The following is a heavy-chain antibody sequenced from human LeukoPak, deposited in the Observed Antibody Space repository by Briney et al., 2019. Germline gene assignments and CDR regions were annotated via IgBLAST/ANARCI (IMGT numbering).Heavy chain of an antibody. V-gene: IGHV3-7*04. CDR3: ARGDAFTGDH. D-gene: IGHD1-14*01. CDR2: IHPEGNEK. J-gene: IGHJ4*02. Sequence: PGGSLRLSCAVSGCTFSNFWMSWVRQAPGRGLEWVANIHPEGNEKYHVESVKGRFTISRDNAENLLFLQMNGLRVEDTAVYYCARGDAFTGDHWGQGTLVTVSS. CDR1: GCTFSNFW.